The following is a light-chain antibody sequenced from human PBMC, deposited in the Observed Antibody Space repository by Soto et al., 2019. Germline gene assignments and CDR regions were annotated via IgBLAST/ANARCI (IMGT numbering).Light chain of an antibody. CDR2: EAS. V-gene: IGLV2-8*01. CDR1: SSDVGGYNY. J-gene: IGLJ2*01. CDR3: SSYAGSNLVV. Sequence: QSALTQPPSASGSPGQSVTISCTGTSSDVGGYNYVSWYQQHPGKAPKLMIYEASKRPSGVPDRFSGSKSGNTASLTVSGLQAEDEADYYCSSYAGSNLVVFGGGTKVT.